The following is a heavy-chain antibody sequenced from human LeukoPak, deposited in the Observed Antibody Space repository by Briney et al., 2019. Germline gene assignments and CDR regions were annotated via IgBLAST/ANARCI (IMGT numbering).Heavy chain of an antibody. V-gene: IGHV3-64*01. J-gene: IGHJ4*02. CDR3: ARGNYGDLRY. CDR1: GFTFSSYA. Sequence: GGSLRLSCAASGFTFSSYAMHWVRQAPGKGLEYVSAISSNGGSTYYANSVKGRFTISRDNSKNTLYLQMGSLRAEDMAVYYCARGNYGDLRYWGQGTLVTVSS. D-gene: IGHD4-17*01. CDR2: ISSNGGST.